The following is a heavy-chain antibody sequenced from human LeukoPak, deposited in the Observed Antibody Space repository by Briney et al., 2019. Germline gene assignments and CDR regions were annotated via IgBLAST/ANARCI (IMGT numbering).Heavy chain of an antibody. V-gene: IGHV4-4*07. CDR3: ARSRERDCSSGACYIDLQAR. CDR2: IYINESP. Sequence: PSETLSLTCTVSGGSISSYYWSWIRQPAGRGLEWIGRIYINESPEYNASLKSRVTISIDTSKNQFSLKLSSVTAADTAVYYCARSRERDCSSGACYIDLQARWGQGTLVTVSS. CDR1: GGSISSYY. J-gene: IGHJ4*02. D-gene: IGHD2-2*01.